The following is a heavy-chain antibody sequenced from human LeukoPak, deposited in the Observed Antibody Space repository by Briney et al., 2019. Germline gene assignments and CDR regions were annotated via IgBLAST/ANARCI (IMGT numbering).Heavy chain of an antibody. Sequence: GGSLRLSCAASGLTFRTYAMSWVRQAPGKGLEWVSSISDSRGYTFYADSVKGRFTISRDNSKNTVYLQMNSLRAEDTAVYYCAKGGSYRSQPYFDYWGQGTPVTVSS. CDR3: AKGGSYRSQPYFDY. CDR1: GLTFRTYA. V-gene: IGHV3-23*01. J-gene: IGHJ4*02. D-gene: IGHD3-16*02. CDR2: ISDSRGYT.